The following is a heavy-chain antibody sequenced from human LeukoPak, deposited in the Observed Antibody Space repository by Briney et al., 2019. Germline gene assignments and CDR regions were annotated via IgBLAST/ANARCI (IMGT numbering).Heavy chain of an antibody. CDR1: GFTFSSYA. V-gene: IGHV3-30-3*01. Sequence: GGSLRLSCAASGFTFSSYAMHWVRQAPGKGLEWVAVISYDGSNKYYADSMKGRFTISRDNAKNSLYLQMNSLRAEDTAVYYCARESGRPYDSSGYPLDYWGQGTLVTVSS. D-gene: IGHD3-22*01. CDR3: ARESGRPYDSSGYPLDY. CDR2: ISYDGSNK. J-gene: IGHJ4*02.